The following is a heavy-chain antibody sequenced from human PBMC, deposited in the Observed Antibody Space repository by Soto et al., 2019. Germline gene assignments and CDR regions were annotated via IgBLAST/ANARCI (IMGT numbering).Heavy chain of an antibody. J-gene: IGHJ6*02. CDR2: VNGANGNA. CDR3: ARDSITYPYAMDV. Sequence: QVQVVQSEAEVKKPGASVKVSCKASGYTFTDYAMHWMRQAPGQSLEWMGWVNGANGNAIYSQNFQGRVTITRDTSASTVYMEMSGLRSEDTSVYYCARDSITYPYAMDVWGQGTTVAVSS. D-gene: IGHD2-2*01. CDR1: GYTFTDYA. V-gene: IGHV1-3*01.